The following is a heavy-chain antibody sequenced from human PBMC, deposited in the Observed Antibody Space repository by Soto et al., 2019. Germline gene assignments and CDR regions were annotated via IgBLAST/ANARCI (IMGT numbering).Heavy chain of an antibody. D-gene: IGHD2-2*01. Sequence: SETLSLTCAVYGGSFSGYYWSWIRQPPGKGLEWIGEINHSGSTNYNPSLKSRVTISVDTSKNQFSLKLSSVTAADTAVYYCARIGILGVVVPAAIADYWGQGTLVTVSS. CDR3: ARIGILGVVVPAAIADY. J-gene: IGHJ4*02. V-gene: IGHV4-34*01. CDR2: INHSGST. CDR1: GGSFSGYY.